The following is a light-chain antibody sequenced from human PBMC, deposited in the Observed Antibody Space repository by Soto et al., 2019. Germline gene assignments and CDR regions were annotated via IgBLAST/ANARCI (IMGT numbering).Light chain of an antibody. V-gene: IGKV2-30*02. CDR3: MQGTYLPGT. J-gene: IGKJ1*01. Sequence: DVVMPQSPLSLPVTLGQPASISCRSSQSLVHSSGNTYLNWFLQRPGHSPRRLIYQVSNRDSGVQYRFSGSGSGLDFTLKISRVEAGNVAVYYCMQGTYLPGTFGQGTKVDIK. CDR1: QSLVHSSGNTY. CDR2: QVS.